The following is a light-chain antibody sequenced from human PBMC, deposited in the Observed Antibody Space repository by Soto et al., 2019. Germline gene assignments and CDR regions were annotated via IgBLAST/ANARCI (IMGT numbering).Light chain of an antibody. CDR3: CSLTTSHTYV. J-gene: IGLJ1*01. CDR1: SSDIGHYDY. V-gene: IGLV2-14*03. Sequence: QSVLTQPASVSGSPGQSITISCTGTSSDIGHYDYVSWYQQHPGKAPKLMIYHVTYRPSGVSNRYSDSKSGNSASLTISGLQADDESYYYCCSLTTSHTYVFGSGTKLTVL. CDR2: HVT.